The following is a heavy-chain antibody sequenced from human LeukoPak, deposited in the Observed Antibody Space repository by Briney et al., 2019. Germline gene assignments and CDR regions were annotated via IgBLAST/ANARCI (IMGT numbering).Heavy chain of an antibody. V-gene: IGHV3-74*03. CDR2: INGDGRST. Sequence: GGSLRLSCSASGFTFSDYWMHWVRRVPGKGLVWVSRINGDGRSTTYAESVKGRFTISRDNAKNTLYLQINSLRAEDTAVYYCARVLTYYDQLLGYWGQGTLVTVSS. CDR1: GFTFSDYW. J-gene: IGHJ4*02. CDR3: ARVLTYYDQLLGY. D-gene: IGHD1-26*01.